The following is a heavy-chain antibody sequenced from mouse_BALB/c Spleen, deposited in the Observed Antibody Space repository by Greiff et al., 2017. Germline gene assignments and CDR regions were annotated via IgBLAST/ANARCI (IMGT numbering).Heavy chain of an antibody. CDR2: ISYSGST. V-gene: IGHV3-2*02. D-gene: IGHD5-2*01. Sequence: EVQLQQSGPGLVKPSQSLSLTCTVTGYSITSDYAWNWIRQFPGNKLEWMGYISYSGSTSYNPSLKSRISITRDTSKNQFFLQLNSVTTEDTATCYCANWRIPHYAMDYWGQGTSVTVSS. J-gene: IGHJ4*01. CDR1: GYSITSDYA. CDR3: ANWRIPHYAMDY.